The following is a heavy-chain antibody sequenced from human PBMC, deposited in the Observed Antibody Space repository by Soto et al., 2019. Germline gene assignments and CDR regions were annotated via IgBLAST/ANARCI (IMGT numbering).Heavy chain of an antibody. D-gene: IGHD1-26*01. V-gene: IGHV4-61*08. CDR2: IYYSGST. CDR1: GVSVSTDGYY. J-gene: IGHJ2*01. Sequence: QVQLQESGPGLVKPSETLSLTCTVSGVSVSTDGYYWSWIRQPPGKGLEWIGYIYYSGSTNYNPSLKSRVTTSLDTSKNQFSLKLSSVTAADTAIYYCAREGGSVRYFDLWGRGTLVTVSS. CDR3: AREGGSVRYFDL.